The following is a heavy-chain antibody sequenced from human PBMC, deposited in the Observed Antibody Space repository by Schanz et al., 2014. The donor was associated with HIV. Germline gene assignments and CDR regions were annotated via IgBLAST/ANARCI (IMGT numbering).Heavy chain of an antibody. J-gene: IGHJ5*02. CDR1: GFTFTTYG. V-gene: IGHV3-33*01. D-gene: IGHD7-27*01. CDR3: AREGTKWGLKGWFDP. CDR2: ISYDATDK. Sequence: QVQLVESGGGVVQPGGSLRLSCAAFGFTFTTYGMHWVRQAPGKGLEWVAFISYDATDKYFADSVKGRFTISRDTSKNTLHLLMSSLRAEDTAVYYCAREGTKWGLKGWFDPWGQGTLVTVSS.